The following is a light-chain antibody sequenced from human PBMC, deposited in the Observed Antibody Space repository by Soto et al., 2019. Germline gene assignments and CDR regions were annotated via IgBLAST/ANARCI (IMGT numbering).Light chain of an antibody. J-gene: IGLJ2*01. Sequence: QSVLTQPPSVAGAPGQRVTISCTGSSSKIGAGYDVHWYQQLPGTAPKLLIYGNSNRPSGVPDRFSGSKSGTSASLAITGLQAEDEADYYCPSYDSSLSGHVVFGGGTKLTVL. V-gene: IGLV1-40*01. CDR3: PSYDSSLSGHVV. CDR2: GNS. CDR1: SSKIGAGYD.